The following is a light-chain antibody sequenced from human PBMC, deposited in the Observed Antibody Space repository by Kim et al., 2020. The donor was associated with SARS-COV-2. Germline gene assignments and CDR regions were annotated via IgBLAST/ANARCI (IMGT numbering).Light chain of an antibody. Sequence: PGETARITCGGNNIGSTSVHWYQQKPGQAPVLVIYYDSDRPSGIPERFSGSNSGNTATLTISRVEAGDEADYSCQVWDSDSDHPGVFGGGTQLTVL. J-gene: IGLJ3*02. CDR2: YDS. CDR1: NIGSTS. V-gene: IGLV3-21*04. CDR3: QVWDSDSDHPGV.